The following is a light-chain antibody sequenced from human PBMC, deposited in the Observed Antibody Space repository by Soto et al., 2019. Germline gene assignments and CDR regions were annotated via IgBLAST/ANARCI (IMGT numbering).Light chain of an antibody. CDR1: QSVSSDY. CDR2: GAS. J-gene: IGKJ1*01. Sequence: EIVLTQSPGTLSLSPGERATLSCRATQSVSSDYLAWYQHKPGQPPRLLIYGASSRATGIPDRFSGSGSGTDFTLLISRLEPEDFAVYYCQQYADSPRTFGQGTKVEMK. V-gene: IGKV3-20*01. CDR3: QQYADSPRT.